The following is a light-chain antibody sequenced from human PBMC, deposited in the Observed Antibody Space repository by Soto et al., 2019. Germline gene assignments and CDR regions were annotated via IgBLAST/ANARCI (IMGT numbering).Light chain of an antibody. V-gene: IGKV3-11*01. CDR3: QQRSDWPRT. J-gene: IGKJ1*01. CDR1: QSVSSY. CDR2: DAS. Sequence: EIVFTQSPATLSFSPGERATLFCRASQSVSSYLAWYQQKPGQAPRLLIYDASNRATGIPARFSGSGSGTDFSLTISSXEPEDFAVYYCQQRSDWPRTFGQGTKVDIK.